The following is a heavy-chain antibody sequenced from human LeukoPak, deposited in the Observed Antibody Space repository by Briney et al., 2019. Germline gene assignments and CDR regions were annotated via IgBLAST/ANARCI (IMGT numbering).Heavy chain of an antibody. Sequence: ASVKVSCKASGYTFTDYFLHWVRQAPGQGLEWMGWINPNSGGTNYAQKLQGRVTMTTDTSTSTAYMELRSLRSDDTAVYYCARDRLDAFDIWGQGTMVTVSS. CDR2: INPNSGGT. J-gene: IGHJ3*02. D-gene: IGHD6-19*01. V-gene: IGHV1-2*02. CDR1: GYTFTDYF. CDR3: ARDRLDAFDI.